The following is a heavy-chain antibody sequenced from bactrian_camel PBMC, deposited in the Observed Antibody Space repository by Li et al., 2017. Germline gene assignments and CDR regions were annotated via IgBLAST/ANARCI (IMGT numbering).Heavy chain of an antibody. J-gene: IGHJ4*01. CDR1: GYTSTTSC. CDR2: IDRDGRA. V-gene: IGHV3S53*01. D-gene: IGHD3*01. Sequence: VQLVESGGGSVQAGESRRLSCVTSGYTSTTSCVAWVRQAPGKQREGVVSIDRDGRATYADSVKGRFTISMDANTLYLQMNSLTPEDSAIYYCAAAKGLPDLLRGGYLSARSYNYWAGGPRSPSP.